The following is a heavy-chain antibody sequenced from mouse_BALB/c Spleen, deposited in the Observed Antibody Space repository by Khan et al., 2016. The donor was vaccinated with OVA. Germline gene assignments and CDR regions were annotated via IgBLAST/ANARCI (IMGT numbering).Heavy chain of an antibody. CDR1: GYSFTGYF. D-gene: IGHD1-1*01. J-gene: IGHJ2*01. Sequence: EVQLQQSGPELVKPGASVKISCKASGYSFTGYFMNWVMQSHGKSLEWIGRINPHIGETFYNQKFKGKATLTVDESSSTAHMELRSLASEDSAVYYCARIYGSDFDYWGQGTTLRVSS. V-gene: IGHV1-20*02. CDR3: ARIYGSDFDY. CDR2: INPHIGET.